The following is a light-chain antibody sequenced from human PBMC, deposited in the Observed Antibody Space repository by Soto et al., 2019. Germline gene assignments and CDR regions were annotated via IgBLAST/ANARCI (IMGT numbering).Light chain of an antibody. V-gene: IGLV2-8*01. CDR1: TSDIGTYNS. Sequence: QSALTQPPSASGAPGQSVAISCTGTTSDIGTYNSVSWFQQHPGKAPKLMIYEVTKRPSGVPDRFSGSKSGNTASLTVSGLQAEDEADYYCSSYAVSTNWGFGTGTKLTVL. J-gene: IGLJ1*01. CDR3: SSYAVSTNWG. CDR2: EVT.